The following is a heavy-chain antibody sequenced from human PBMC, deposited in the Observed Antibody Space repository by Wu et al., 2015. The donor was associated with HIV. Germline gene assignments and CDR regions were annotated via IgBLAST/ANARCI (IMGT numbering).Heavy chain of an antibody. J-gene: IGHJ1*01. Sequence: QVQLVQSGAEVKKPGSSVKVSCKASGGTFSSSSVSWVRQAPGQGLEWMGRIIPVFGTTNYAQKFQNRVTITADGSTTTAYMDLSNLTSEDTAVYYCATGGSFSPSEFWGQGRWSPSPQ. D-gene: IGHD2-15*01. CDR2: IIPVFGTT. CDR1: GGTFSSSS. CDR3: ATGGSFSPSEF. V-gene: IGHV1-69*13.